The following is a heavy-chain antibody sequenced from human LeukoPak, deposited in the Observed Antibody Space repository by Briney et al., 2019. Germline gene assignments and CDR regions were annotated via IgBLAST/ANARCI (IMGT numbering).Heavy chain of an antibody. Sequence: GGSLRLSCAASGFTFSLYTMHWVRQAPGKGLEWVAVISYDGSDEYYADSVKGRFTISRDNSKNTLFLQMNSLRAEDTAVYFCARDVGGGDTFDYWGQGTLVTVSS. CDR3: ARDVGGGDTFDY. J-gene: IGHJ4*02. D-gene: IGHD2-21*02. CDR1: GFTFSLYT. CDR2: ISYDGSDE. V-gene: IGHV3-30*04.